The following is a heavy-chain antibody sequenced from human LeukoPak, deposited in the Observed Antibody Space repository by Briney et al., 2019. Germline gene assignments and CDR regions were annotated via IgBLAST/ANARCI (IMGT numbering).Heavy chain of an antibody. Sequence: SETLSLTCAVYGGSLSDHYWSWFRQPPGKGLEWIGEINPRGSTIYNPSLKSRVTISVDTSKDQFSLNLSSVTAADTAVYYCAREPGYCSGGSCYGGWFDPWGQGTLVTVSS. CDR2: INPRGST. D-gene: IGHD2-15*01. CDR1: GGSLSDHY. J-gene: IGHJ5*02. CDR3: AREPGYCSGGSCYGGWFDP. V-gene: IGHV4-34*01.